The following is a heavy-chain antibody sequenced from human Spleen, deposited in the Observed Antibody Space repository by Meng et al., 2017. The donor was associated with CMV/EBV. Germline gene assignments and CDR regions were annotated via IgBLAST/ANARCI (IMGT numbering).Heavy chain of an antibody. CDR2: IRYDGSSK. V-gene: IGHV3-30*02. CDR3: AKASDGSSNTCYTD. J-gene: IGHJ4*02. Sequence: GESLKISCAASGFIFGDYDMHWVRQAPGKGLERVAFIRYDGSSKYYEDSVKGRLTISRDNSKNTLYLQMNSLRAEDTAVYYCAKASDGSSNTCYTDWGQGTLVTVSS. D-gene: IGHD2-2*02. CDR1: GFIFGDYD.